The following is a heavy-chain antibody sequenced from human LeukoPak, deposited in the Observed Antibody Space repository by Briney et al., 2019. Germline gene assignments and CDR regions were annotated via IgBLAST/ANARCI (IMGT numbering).Heavy chain of an antibody. D-gene: IGHD6-6*01. CDR2: ISSGSSYI. CDR3: VRGAWRLSSSPPDPYHNYGMDV. V-gene: IGHV3-21*06. Sequence: GGSLRLSCAASGFTFSSYSMTWVRQAPGKGLEWVSSISSGSSYIYYADSVKGRFTISRDNAKNSLYLQMNSLRAEDTAVYYCVRGAWRLSSSPPDPYHNYGMDVWGQGTTVTVSS. CDR1: GFTFSSYS. J-gene: IGHJ6*02.